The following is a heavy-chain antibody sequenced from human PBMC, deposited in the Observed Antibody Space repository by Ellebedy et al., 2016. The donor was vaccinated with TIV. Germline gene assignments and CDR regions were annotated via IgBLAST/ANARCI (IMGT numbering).Heavy chain of an antibody. J-gene: IGHJ4*02. CDR3: ARDGGVRGFSGYEL. Sequence: PGGSLRLSFSASGFTVSNNYMSWVRQAPGKGLEWVSLIYSGGSTYYADSVKGRFTISRDNSKNTLYLQMKSLRAEDTAVYYCARDGGVRGFSGYELWGQGTLVTVSS. V-gene: IGHV3-53*01. CDR2: IYSGGST. D-gene: IGHD5-12*01. CDR1: GFTVSNNY.